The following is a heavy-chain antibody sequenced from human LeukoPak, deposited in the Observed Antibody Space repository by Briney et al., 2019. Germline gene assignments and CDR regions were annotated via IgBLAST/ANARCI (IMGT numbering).Heavy chain of an antibody. CDR3: TTRRTYYDSSGYSYPYYYYYYMDV. J-gene: IGHJ6*03. V-gene: IGHV3-15*01. CDR1: GFTFSNAW. CDR2: IKSNSDGVTA. D-gene: IGHD3-22*01. Sequence: GGSLRLSCAASGFTFSNAWMNWVRQAPGKGLEWVGHIKSNSDGVTADYTSPVKARFTISRDDSKNTLYLQMNSLNTEHTAVYYCTTRRTYYDSSGYSYPYYYYYYMDVWGKGTTVTVSS.